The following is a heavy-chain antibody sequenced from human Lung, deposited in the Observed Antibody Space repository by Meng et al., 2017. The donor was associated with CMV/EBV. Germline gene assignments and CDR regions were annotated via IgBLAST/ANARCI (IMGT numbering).Heavy chain of an antibody. Sequence: ASVXVSXKASGYTFTTYYIHWVRQAPGQGLEWMGRINPDGGTTTYAQKFQGGVTLTRDTSTNTVYMELSRLRYEDTAVYYCARELVGYDAIDVWGQGTMVTV. CDR1: GYTFTTYY. V-gene: IGHV1-46*01. J-gene: IGHJ3*01. D-gene: IGHD3-22*01. CDR3: ARELVGYDAIDV. CDR2: INPDGGTT.